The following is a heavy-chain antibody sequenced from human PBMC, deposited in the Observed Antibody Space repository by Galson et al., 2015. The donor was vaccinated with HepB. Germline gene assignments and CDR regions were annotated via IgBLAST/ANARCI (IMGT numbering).Heavy chain of an antibody. V-gene: IGHV3-20*04. CDR1: GFIFNDYG. J-gene: IGHJ3*02. Sequence: SLRLSCAASGFIFNDYGMTWVRQAPGKGLQWVSGIFHNGGGTHYVDSVKGRYTISRDNAKKSLYLQMNNLRVDDTALYFCARKNYGDSYDMWGQGTMVTVS. D-gene: IGHD3-16*01. CDR3: ARKNYGDSYDM. CDR2: IFHNGGGT.